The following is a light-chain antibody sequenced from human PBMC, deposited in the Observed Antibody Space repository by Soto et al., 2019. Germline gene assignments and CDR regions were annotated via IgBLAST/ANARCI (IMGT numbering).Light chain of an antibody. V-gene: IGKV1-39*01. CDR1: QSISSY. J-gene: IGKJ4*01. CDR3: QQSYSTPLT. Sequence: DIQMTQSPSSLSASVGHRDTITHRASQSISSYFNWYQQKPGKAPKLLIYAASSLQSGVPSRFSGSGSGTDFTLTISSLQPEDFATYYCQQSYSTPLTFGGGTKVDIK. CDR2: AAS.